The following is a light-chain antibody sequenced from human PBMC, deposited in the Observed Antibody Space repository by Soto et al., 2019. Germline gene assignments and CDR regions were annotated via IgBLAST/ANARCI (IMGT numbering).Light chain of an antibody. J-gene: IGKJ1*01. Sequence: IVMTQSPASLAVSLGERATINCKSSHMFLYSANNENYVAWYQQKPGQPPRLLIYWAATRESGVPDRFSGSGSGTDFTLTISRLEPDDFAVYYCQHYGSSSWTFGQGTKVDIK. CDR1: HMFLYSANNENY. V-gene: IGKV4-1*01. CDR2: WAA. CDR3: QHYGSSSWT.